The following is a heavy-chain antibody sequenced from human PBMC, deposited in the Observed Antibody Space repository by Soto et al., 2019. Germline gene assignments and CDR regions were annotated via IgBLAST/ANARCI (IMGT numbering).Heavy chain of an antibody. CDR2: ISSSSSTI. J-gene: IGHJ4*02. D-gene: IGHD3-10*01. V-gene: IGHV3-48*01. CDR3: ASLSSVGVDY. Sequence: EVQLVESGGGLVQPGGSLRLSCAASGFTFSTYSMNWVRQAPGKGLEWLSYISSSSSTIYYADSVKGRFTISRDNAKNSQYLQMNSLRAENTVVYYGASLSSVGVDYWGQGTLVTVSS. CDR1: GFTFSTYS.